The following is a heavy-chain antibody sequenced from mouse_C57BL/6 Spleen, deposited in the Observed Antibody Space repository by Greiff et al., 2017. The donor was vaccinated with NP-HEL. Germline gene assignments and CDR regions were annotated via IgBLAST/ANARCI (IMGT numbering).Heavy chain of an antibody. Sequence: DVMLVESGGGLVKPGGSLKLSCAASGFTFSSYAMSWVRQTPEKRLEWVATISDGGSYTYYPDNVKGRFTISRDNAKNHLYLQMSHLKSEDTAMYYCARNSLYYYGSSYGGYFDYWGQGTTLTVSS. D-gene: IGHD1-1*01. CDR3: ARNSLYYYGSSYGGYFDY. J-gene: IGHJ2*01. CDR1: GFTFSSYA. V-gene: IGHV5-4*03. CDR2: ISDGGSYT.